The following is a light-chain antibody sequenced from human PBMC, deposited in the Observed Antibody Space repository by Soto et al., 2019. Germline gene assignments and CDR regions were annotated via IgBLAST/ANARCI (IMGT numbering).Light chain of an antibody. Sequence: DIQMTQSPSTLSGSVGDRVTFTCRASQTISSWLAWYQQKPGKAPKLLIYKASTRKSGVPSRFSGSGSGTEFALTISSLQPEDFAVYYCQQYNTYSWAFGQGTKVDIK. V-gene: IGKV1-5*03. CDR2: KAS. CDR1: QTISSW. J-gene: IGKJ1*01. CDR3: QQYNTYSWA.